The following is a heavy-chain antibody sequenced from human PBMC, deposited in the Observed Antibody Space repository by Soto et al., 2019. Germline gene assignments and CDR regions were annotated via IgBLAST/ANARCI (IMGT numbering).Heavy chain of an antibody. J-gene: IGHJ4*02. CDR2: INGGNGNT. CDR3: ARDGVAAGNINFDY. CDR1: GYIFTHYA. D-gene: IGHD2-15*01. V-gene: IGHV1-3*01. Sequence: GASVKVSCKASGYIFTHYAMHWVRQAPGQRLEWMGWINGGNGNTKYSQKFQERATITRDTSASTAYIELSSLRSEDTAVYYCARDGVAAGNINFDYWGQGTLVTFSS.